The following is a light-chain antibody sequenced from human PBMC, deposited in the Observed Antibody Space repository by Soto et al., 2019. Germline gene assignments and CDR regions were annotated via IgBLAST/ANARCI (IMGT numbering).Light chain of an antibody. J-gene: IGLJ1*01. Sequence: QAVVTQEPSLTVAPGGTVTLTCGSSTGAVTNGHYPYWFQQKPGQAPRTLIYDTTNRHSWTPARFSGSLLGGKAALTLSGAQPEDEAEYYCLLSYNGPYVFGTGTQATVL. CDR1: TGAVTNGHY. CDR3: LLSYNGPYV. CDR2: DTT. V-gene: IGLV7-46*01.